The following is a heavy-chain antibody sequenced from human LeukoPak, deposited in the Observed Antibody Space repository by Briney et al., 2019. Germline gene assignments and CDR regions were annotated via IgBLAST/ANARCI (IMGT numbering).Heavy chain of an antibody. Sequence: SETLSLTCTVSGGSISSYYWSWIRQPPGKGLEWIGYIYYSGSTNYNPSLKSRVTISVDTSKNQFSLKLSSVTAADTAVYYCASIDPYGDYFDYWGQGTLVTVSS. D-gene: IGHD4-17*01. V-gene: IGHV4-59*12. CDR3: ASIDPYGDYFDY. CDR2: IYYSGST. CDR1: GGSISSYY. J-gene: IGHJ4*02.